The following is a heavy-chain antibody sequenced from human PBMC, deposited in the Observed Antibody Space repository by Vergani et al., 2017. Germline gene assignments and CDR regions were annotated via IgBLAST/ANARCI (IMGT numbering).Heavy chain of an antibody. V-gene: IGHV3-21*06. Sequence: VQLVESGGGLVKPGGSLRLSCAVSGFTFSDFSMSWVRDAPGKGLEWVAVIGSSGPYINYADSVKGRFIISRDNTNNSLFLQLRSLRAEDAAVYYCARDCTSGGCPDNYEMDVWGQGATVTVSS. CDR2: IGSSGPYI. CDR3: ARDCTSGGCPDNYEMDV. J-gene: IGHJ6*02. CDR1: GFTFSDFS. D-gene: IGHD2-8*01.